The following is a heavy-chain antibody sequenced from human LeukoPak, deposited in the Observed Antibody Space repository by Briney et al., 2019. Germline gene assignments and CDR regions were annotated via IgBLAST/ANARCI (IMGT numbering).Heavy chain of an antibody. D-gene: IGHD3-10*01. J-gene: IGHJ6*02. CDR2: MNPNSGNT. Sequence: ASVKVSCKASGYTLTSYDINWVRQATGQGLEWMGWMNPNSGNTGYAQKFQGRVTMTRNTSISTAYMELSSLRSEDTAVYYCARGLWFGSASGMDVWGQGTTVTVSS. V-gene: IGHV1-8*01. CDR1: GYTLTSYD. CDR3: ARGLWFGSASGMDV.